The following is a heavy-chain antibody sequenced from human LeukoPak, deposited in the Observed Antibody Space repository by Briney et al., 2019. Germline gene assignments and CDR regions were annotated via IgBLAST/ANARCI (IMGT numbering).Heavy chain of an antibody. Sequence: ASVKDSCKASGYTFTGYYMHWVRQAPGQGLEWMGWINPNSGGTNYAQKFQGRVTMTRDTSISTAYMELSRLRSDDTAVYYCARGPQYYYDSSGPGDYWGQGTLVTVSS. CDR3: ARGPQYYYDSSGPGDY. CDR1: GYTFTGYY. J-gene: IGHJ4*02. CDR2: INPNSGGT. D-gene: IGHD3-22*01. V-gene: IGHV1-2*02.